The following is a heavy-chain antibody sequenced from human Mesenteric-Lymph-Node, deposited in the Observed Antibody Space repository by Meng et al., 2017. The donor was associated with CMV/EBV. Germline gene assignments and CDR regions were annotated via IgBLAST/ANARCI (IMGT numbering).Heavy chain of an antibody. D-gene: IGHD6-13*01. CDR1: GFTFSSYW. CDR2: INSDGSST. J-gene: IGHJ4*02. Sequence: ASGFTFSSYWMHWVRQAPGKGLVWVSRINSDGSSTSYADSVKGRFTISRDNAKNTLYLQMNSLRAEDTAVYYCARVSSSWYGGSLDYWGQGTLVTVSS. CDR3: ARVSSSWYGGSLDY. V-gene: IGHV3-74*01.